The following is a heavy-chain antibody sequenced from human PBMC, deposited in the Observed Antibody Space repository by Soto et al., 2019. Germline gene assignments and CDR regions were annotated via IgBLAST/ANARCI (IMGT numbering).Heavy chain of an antibody. CDR2: ISTNSNYI. CDR3: ATDKGDIEVVPATT. J-gene: IGHJ4*02. CDR1: GFTFSKSS. D-gene: IGHD2-15*01. Sequence: PGGSLRLSCAASGFTFSKSSMNWVRQPPGKGLEWLSSISTNSNYIRYADSVKGRLTISTDNAKNSLSLQMMNLRADDTAMYYCATDKGDIEVVPATTWGRGTLVTVSS. V-gene: IGHV3-21*04.